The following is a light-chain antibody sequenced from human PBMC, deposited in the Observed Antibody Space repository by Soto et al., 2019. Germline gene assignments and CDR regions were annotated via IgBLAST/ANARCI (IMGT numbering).Light chain of an antibody. CDR1: SSNIGAGYA. CDR3: QSFDSGLSVVV. Sequence: QAVVTQPPSVSGAPGQRITISCTGSSSNIGAGYAVHWYQHLPGTAPKLLIFDNNNRPSGVPDRFSGPKSGTSASLAITGLQAEDEADYYCQSFDSGLSVVVFGGGTKLTVL. CDR2: DNN. J-gene: IGLJ2*01. V-gene: IGLV1-40*01.